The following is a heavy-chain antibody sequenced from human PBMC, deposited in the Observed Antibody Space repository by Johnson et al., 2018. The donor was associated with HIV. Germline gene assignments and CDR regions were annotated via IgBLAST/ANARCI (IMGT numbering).Heavy chain of an antibody. CDR2: IKSKTDGGTT. D-gene: IGHD2-15*01. Sequence: EVQLMESGGGLVQPGGSLRLSCAASGFTFSNAWMSWVRQAPGKGLEWVGRIKSKTDGGTTDYAAPVKGRFTISRDDLKNTLYLQMNHLKTEDTAVYYCTTVKLKIVMVSTRQSSAQDAFDIWRQGPMVTVSS. J-gene: IGHJ3*02. CDR3: TTVKLKIVMVSTRQSSAQDAFDI. CDR1: GFTFSNAW. V-gene: IGHV3-15*01.